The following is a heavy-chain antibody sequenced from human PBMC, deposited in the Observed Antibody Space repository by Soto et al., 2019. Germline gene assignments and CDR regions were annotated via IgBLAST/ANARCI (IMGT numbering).Heavy chain of an antibody. V-gene: IGHV1-69*12. Sequence: QVPLVQSGAEVKKPGSSVKVSCKASGGTFSSYAISWVRQAPGQGLEWMGGIIPIFGTANYAQKFQGRVTITADESTSTAYMELSRLRSEDTAVYYCAGGRWGGSSPPHRFDYWGQGTLVTVSS. J-gene: IGHJ4*02. CDR3: AGGRWGGSSPPHRFDY. CDR2: IIPIFGTA. D-gene: IGHD2-15*01. CDR1: GGTFSSYA.